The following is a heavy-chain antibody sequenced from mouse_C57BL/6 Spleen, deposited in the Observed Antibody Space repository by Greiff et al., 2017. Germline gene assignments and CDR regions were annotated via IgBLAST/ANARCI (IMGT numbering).Heavy chain of an antibody. V-gene: IGHV14-4*01. CDR2: IDPENGDT. CDR1: GFNINDDY. Sequence: VQLQQSGAELVRPGASVKLSCTASGFNINDDYMHWVKQRPEQGLEWIGWIDPENGDTESASKFQGKATITADTSSNTAYRQLSSLTSEDTAVYYCTTASSYVWFAYWGQGTLVTVSA. D-gene: IGHD1-1*01. J-gene: IGHJ3*01. CDR3: TTASSYVWFAY.